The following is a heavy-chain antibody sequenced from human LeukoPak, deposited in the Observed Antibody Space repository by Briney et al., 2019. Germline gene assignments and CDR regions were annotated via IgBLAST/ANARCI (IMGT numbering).Heavy chain of an antibody. Sequence: GRSLRLSCTTSGFTFGDYAMSWFRQAPGRGLEWVGFIRSKTFGGTPDYAASVKGRFTISRDDSRGIAYLQMDSLKSEDTALYYCTRIDGYSVGVDYWGQGTRVTVSS. J-gene: IGHJ4*02. D-gene: IGHD1-26*01. CDR2: IRSKTFGGTP. V-gene: IGHV3-49*03. CDR1: GFTFGDYA. CDR3: TRIDGYSVGVDY.